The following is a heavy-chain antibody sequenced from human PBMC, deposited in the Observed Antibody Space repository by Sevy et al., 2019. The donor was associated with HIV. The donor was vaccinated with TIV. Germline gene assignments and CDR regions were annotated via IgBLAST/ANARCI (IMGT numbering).Heavy chain of an antibody. CDR2: ISNDGSNK. V-gene: IGHV3-30-3*01. CDR1: GFTFSKIA. CDR3: ARASHMITFGGVIVVDGIDY. J-gene: IGHJ4*02. D-gene: IGHD3-16*02. Sequence: GGSLRLSCAASGFTFSKIAIHWVRQAPGKGLEWVSVISNDGSNKDYADSVKGRFTISRDKSKNMLYLQLNSLRVEDTAVYYCARASHMITFGGVIVVDGIDYWGQGTLVTVSS.